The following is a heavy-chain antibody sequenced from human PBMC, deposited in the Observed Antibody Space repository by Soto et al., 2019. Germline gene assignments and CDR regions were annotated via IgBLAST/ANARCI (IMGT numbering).Heavy chain of an antibody. D-gene: IGHD3-10*01. CDR3: ARGQNYYPY. CDR1: CDSISSGGNY. J-gene: IGHJ4*02. V-gene: IGHV4-31*03. CDR2: IFYSGSI. Sequence: SETLSLTCTVSCDSISSGGNYCSWIRQHPGKGLEWMGNIFYSGSISYNPSLKSRVTISVDTCKNKFSLKLSSVTAADTAVYYCARGQNYYPYWGQGTLVPVSS.